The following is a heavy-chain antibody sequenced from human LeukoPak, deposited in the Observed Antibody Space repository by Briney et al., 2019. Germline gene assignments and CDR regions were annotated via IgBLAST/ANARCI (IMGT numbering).Heavy chain of an antibody. D-gene: IGHD3-3*01. CDR3: AREGTWSDY. CDR2: ISSSGSYT. J-gene: IGHJ4*02. CDR1: GFTFSSYS. Sequence: PGGSLRLSCAASGFTFSSYSMNWVRQAPGKGLEWVSSISSSGSYTNYADSVKGRFTISRDNAKNSLYLRMNSLRAEDTAVYYCAREGTWSDYWGQGILVTVSS. V-gene: IGHV3-21*04.